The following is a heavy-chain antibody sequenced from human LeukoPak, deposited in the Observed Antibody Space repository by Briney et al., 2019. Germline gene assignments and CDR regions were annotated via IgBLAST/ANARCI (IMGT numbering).Heavy chain of an antibody. Sequence: PGGSLRLSCAASGFTFDDYAMHWVRQAPGKGLEWVPGISWNSGSIGYADSVKGRFTISRDNAKNSLYLQMNSLRAEDTALYYCAGGWNYDYWGQGTLVTVSS. CDR1: GFTFDDYA. D-gene: IGHD1-7*01. CDR2: ISWNSGSI. CDR3: AGGWNYDY. J-gene: IGHJ4*02. V-gene: IGHV3-9*01.